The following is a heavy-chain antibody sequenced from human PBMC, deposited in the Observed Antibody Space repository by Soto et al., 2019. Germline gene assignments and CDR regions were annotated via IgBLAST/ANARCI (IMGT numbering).Heavy chain of an antibody. V-gene: IGHV3-23*01. Sequence: EVQLLESGGGLVQPGGSLRLSCAASGFTFSSYVMSWVRQAPGKGLEWVSGISGSGGSTYYADSVKGRFTISRDNSKNTGYLKMNSLRAEETAVYYGAKDPTTEAGPAGRYGMDVWGEGTTVTVSS. CDR3: AKDPTTEAGPAGRYGMDV. CDR2: ISGSGGST. D-gene: IGHD6-19*01. CDR1: GFTFSSYV. J-gene: IGHJ6*04.